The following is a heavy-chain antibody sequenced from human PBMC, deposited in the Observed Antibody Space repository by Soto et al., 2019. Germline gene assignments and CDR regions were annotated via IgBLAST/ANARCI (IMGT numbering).Heavy chain of an antibody. V-gene: IGHV3-11*06. CDR2: ISPGSRYP. D-gene: IGHD2-15*01. CDR3: VRGGGGGLFDP. J-gene: IGHJ5*02. Sequence: GGSLRLSCAGSGFNFGDSYMSWIRQAPGKGLEWLSYISPGSRYPAYADSVKGRFTISRDNAKRSLFLQMMSLTAEDTAIYYCVRGGGGGLFDPWGQGTMVTVSS. CDR1: GFNFGDSY.